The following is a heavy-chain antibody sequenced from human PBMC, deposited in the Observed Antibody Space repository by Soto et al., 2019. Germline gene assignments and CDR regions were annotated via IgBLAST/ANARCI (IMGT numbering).Heavy chain of an antibody. CDR1: GYTFTRYG. Sequence: QVQLVQSGAEVKKPGASVKVSCKASGYTFTRYGITWVRQARGQGLEWMGWINGYNGNTKYAQKLQGRVTMTTDTSTSTAYMELRSLTSDHTAVYYGAREGDYPYYYYGMDVWDQGTTVTVSS. J-gene: IGHJ6*02. CDR2: INGYNGNT. V-gene: IGHV1-18*01. CDR3: AREGDYPYYYYGMDV. D-gene: IGHD4-17*01.